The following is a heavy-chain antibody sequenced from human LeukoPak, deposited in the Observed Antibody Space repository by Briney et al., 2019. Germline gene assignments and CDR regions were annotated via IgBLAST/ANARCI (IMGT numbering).Heavy chain of an antibody. J-gene: IGHJ4*02. Sequence: PGGPLRLSCAASGFTFDDYGMSWVRQAPGKGLEWVSGINWNGGSTGYADSVKGRFTISRDNAKNSLYLQMNSLRAEDTALYYCARDLTIFGVVNSRYFDYWGQGTLVTVSS. D-gene: IGHD3-3*01. CDR2: INWNGGST. CDR3: ARDLTIFGVVNSRYFDY. CDR1: GFTFDDYG. V-gene: IGHV3-20*04.